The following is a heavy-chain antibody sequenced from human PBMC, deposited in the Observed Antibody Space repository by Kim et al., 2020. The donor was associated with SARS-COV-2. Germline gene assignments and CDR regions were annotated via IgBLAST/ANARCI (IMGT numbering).Heavy chain of an antibody. V-gene: IGHV1-18*01. CDR2: ISAYNGNT. CDR1: GYTFIRYG. Sequence: ASVKVSCKASGYTFIRYGISWVRQAPGQGLEWMGWISAYNGNTNYAQKLQGRVTMTTDTSTSTAYMEVRSLRSDDTAVYYCARDLPGYDSSGQPDYWGQGTLVTVSS. CDR3: ARDLPGYDSSGQPDY. J-gene: IGHJ4*02. D-gene: IGHD3-22*01.